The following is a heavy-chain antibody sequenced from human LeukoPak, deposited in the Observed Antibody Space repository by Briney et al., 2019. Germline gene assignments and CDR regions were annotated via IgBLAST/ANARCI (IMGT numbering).Heavy chain of an antibody. CDR3: AKDQGVPSGWYLAGNLDY. CDR1: GFTFSSYG. CDR2: ISYDGSNK. Sequence: PGRSLRLSCAASGFTFSSYGMHWVRQAPGKGLEWVAVISYDGSNKYYADSVKGRFTISRDNSKNTLYLQMNSLRAEDTAVYYCAKDQGVPSGWYLAGNLDYWGQGTLVTVSS. J-gene: IGHJ4*02. D-gene: IGHD6-19*01. V-gene: IGHV3-30*18.